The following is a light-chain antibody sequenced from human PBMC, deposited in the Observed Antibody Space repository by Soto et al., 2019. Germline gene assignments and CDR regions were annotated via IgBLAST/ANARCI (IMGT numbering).Light chain of an antibody. CDR1: SSDVGGYNY. CDR2: EVT. CDR3: MSYAGMYTYV. J-gene: IGLJ1*01. Sequence: QSVLTQPPSASGSPGQSVTISCTGTSSDVGGYNYLSWYQHRPGKAPQLIIYEVTKRPSGVPNRFFGSKSVNTASLTVSGLQAEDEADYFCMSYAGMYTYVFGTGTKVTVL. V-gene: IGLV2-8*01.